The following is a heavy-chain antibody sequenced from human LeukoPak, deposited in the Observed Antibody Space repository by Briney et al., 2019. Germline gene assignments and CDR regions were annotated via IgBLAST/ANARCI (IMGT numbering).Heavy chain of an antibody. D-gene: IGHD4-23*01. Sequence: ASVTVSCKASGYTFTGYYMHWVRQAPGQGLEWMGWINPNNGGTNYAQKFQGRVTMTRDTSINTANMELSSLRSEDTALYSCAREMESATVVTPGYWGQGTLVTVSS. CDR1: GYTFTGYY. J-gene: IGHJ4*02. CDR3: AREMESATVVTPGY. CDR2: INPNNGGT. V-gene: IGHV1-2*02.